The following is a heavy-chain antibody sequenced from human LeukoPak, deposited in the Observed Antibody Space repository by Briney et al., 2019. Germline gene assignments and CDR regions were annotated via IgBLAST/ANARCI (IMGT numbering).Heavy chain of an antibody. Sequence: PGGSLRLSCAASGFTFRRTAMSWVRQAPGKGLQWVATIGGSGVGTYYAASVKGRFNISRDNSKNTLCLQMNSLRTEDTAIYYCAKVANYLRSGSFFIPFDYWGQGTLVTVHS. D-gene: IGHD4/OR15-4a*01. CDR3: AKVANYLRSGSFFIPFDY. CDR1: GFTFRRTA. J-gene: IGHJ4*02. V-gene: IGHV3-23*01. CDR2: IGGSGVGT.